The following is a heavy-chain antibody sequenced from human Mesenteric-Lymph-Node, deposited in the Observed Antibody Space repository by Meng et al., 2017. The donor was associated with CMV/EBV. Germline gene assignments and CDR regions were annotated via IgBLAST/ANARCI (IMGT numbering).Heavy chain of an antibody. J-gene: IGHJ6*02. CDR1: AYTFTNYN. D-gene: IGHD3-3*01. V-gene: IGHV1-46*01. Sequence: ASVKVSCKASAYTFTNYNMHWVRQAPGQGLEWMGIINPSGDITNYAQKFQGRVTMTRDTSTSTVYMELSSLRSEDTAVYYCVRDLHRSTHDFWSGYSINAMDVWGQGTTVTVSS. CDR2: INPSGDIT. CDR3: VRDLHRSTHDFWSGYSINAMDV.